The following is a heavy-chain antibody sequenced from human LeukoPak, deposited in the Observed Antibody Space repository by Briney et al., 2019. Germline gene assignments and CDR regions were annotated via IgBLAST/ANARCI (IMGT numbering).Heavy chain of an antibody. V-gene: IGHV1-8*01. Sequence: ASVKVSCKASGYILTSYDVNWVRQATGQGLEWMGWMNPNSGNTGYAQKFQGRVTMTRNTSISTVYMELSSLRSDDTAVYYCARQGYYGSGSYPFDPWGQGTLVTVSS. D-gene: IGHD3-10*01. CDR1: GYILTSYD. CDR2: MNPNSGNT. CDR3: ARQGYYGSGSYPFDP. J-gene: IGHJ5*02.